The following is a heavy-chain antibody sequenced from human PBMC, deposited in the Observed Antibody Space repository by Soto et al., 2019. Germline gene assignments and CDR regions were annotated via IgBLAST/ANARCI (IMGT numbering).Heavy chain of an antibody. CDR2: IYYSGST. CDR1: GGSISSYY. Sequence: SETLSLTCTVSGGSISSYYWSWIRQPPGKGLEWIGYIYYSGSTNYNPSLKSRVTISVDTSKNQFSLKLSSVTAADTAVYYCARDYYYDSSGYYYVPWFDPWGQGTLVTVSS. D-gene: IGHD3-22*01. CDR3: ARDYYYDSSGYYYVPWFDP. V-gene: IGHV4-59*01. J-gene: IGHJ5*02.